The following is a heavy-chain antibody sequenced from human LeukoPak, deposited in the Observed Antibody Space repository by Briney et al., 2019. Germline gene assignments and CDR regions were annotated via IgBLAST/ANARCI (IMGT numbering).Heavy chain of an antibody. J-gene: IGHJ5*02. CDR3: ARGGLIWFEP. CDR2: ITNSGSTM. D-gene: IGHD2-8*01. V-gene: IGHV3-11*01. Sequence: PGGSLRLSCAASGFTFSDYHMSWIRQAPGKGLEWVSYITNSGSTMYYSDSVKGRFTISRDNAKNSLYLQMNSLRAEDTAVYYCARGGLIWFEPSGQGTLVTVST. CDR1: GFTFSDYH.